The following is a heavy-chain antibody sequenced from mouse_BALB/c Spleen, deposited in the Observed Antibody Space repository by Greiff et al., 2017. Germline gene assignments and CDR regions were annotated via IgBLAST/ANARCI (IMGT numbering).Heavy chain of an antibody. D-gene: IGHD6-1*01. J-gene: IGHJ4*01. CDR3: ARLGLYYAMDY. V-gene: IGHV14-3*02. Sequence: EVKLQESGAELVKPGASVKLSCTASGFNIKDTYMHWVKQRPEQGLEWIGRIDPANGNTKYVPKFQGKATITADTSSNTAYLQLSSLTSEDTAVYYCARLGLYYAMDYWGQGTSVTVSS. CDR2: IDPANGNT. CDR1: GFNIKDTY.